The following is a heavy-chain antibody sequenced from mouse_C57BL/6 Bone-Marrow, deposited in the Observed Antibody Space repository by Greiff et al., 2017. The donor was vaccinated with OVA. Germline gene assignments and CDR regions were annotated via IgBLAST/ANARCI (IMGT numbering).Heavy chain of an antibody. CDR1: GYTFTSYW. CDR2: IHPNSGST. D-gene: IGHD1-1*01. Sequence: QVQLQQPGAELVKPGASVKLSCKASGYTFTSYWMHWVKQRPGQGLEWIGMIHPNSGSTNYNEKFKSKATLTVDKSSSTAYMQLSSLTSEDSAVDYCARELRRYSYYFDYWGQGTTLTVSS. CDR3: ARELRRYSYYFDY. V-gene: IGHV1-64*01. J-gene: IGHJ2*01.